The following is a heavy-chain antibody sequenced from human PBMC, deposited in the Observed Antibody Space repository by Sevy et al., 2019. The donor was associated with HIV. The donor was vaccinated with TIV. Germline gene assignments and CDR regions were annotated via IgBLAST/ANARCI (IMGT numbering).Heavy chain of an antibody. CDR2: INHSGST. V-gene: IGHV4-34*01. CDR1: GGSFSGYY. J-gene: IGHJ5*02. D-gene: IGHD2-2*01. Sequence: SETLSLTCAVYGGSFSGYYWNWIRQSPGKGLEWIGEINHSGSTHYNPSLKSRVTLSVDTSKNQFHLRLNSVTAADTAVYYCARAPPVVVVPGAPSWFDPWGQGTLVTVSS. CDR3: ARAPPVVVVPGAPSWFDP.